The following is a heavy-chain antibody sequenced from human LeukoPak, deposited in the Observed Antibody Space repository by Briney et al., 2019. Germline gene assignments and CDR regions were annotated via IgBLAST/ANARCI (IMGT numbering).Heavy chain of an antibody. CDR3: ARERVYSSGLDY. CDR2: ISAYNGNT. CDR1: GYTFTSYG. J-gene: IGHJ4*02. Sequence: ASVKVSCKASGYTFTSYGISWVRQAPGQGLEWMGWISAYNGNTNYAQKFQGWVTMTRDTSISTAYMELSRLRSDDTAVYYCARERVYSSGLDYWGQGTLVTVSS. D-gene: IGHD6-19*01. V-gene: IGHV1-18*01.